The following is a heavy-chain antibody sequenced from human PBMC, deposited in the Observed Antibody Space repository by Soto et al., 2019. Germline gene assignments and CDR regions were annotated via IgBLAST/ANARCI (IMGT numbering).Heavy chain of an antibody. Sequence: QVQLQESGPGLVKSSETLSLICFVSGEALGSGQSYWNWIRQAPGKGLEWIGQTFVTGATKYSASLKSRVTMSVETSKRQISLTLTSVTGADSATYFCARGRSDSAGSSFGRRMDVWGQGTTVTVSS. D-gene: IGHD3-10*01. CDR2: TFVTGAT. J-gene: IGHJ6*02. CDR3: ARGRSDSAGSSFGRRMDV. CDR1: GEALGSGQSY. V-gene: IGHV4-61*01.